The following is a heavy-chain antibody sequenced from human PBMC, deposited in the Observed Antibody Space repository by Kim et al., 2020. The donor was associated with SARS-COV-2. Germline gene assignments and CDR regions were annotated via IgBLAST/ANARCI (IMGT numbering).Heavy chain of an antibody. J-gene: IGHJ3*02. CDR3: ARPKGGEAFDI. V-gene: IGHV3-23*03. CDR1: GFTVSSYS. Sequence: GGSLRLSCAASGFTVSSYSMSWVRQAPGKRLEWVSVIFSDASSTYYADSVKGRFTISRENPKNTLYLQMNSLRAEDTAVYYCARPKGGEAFDIWGQGTMVTVSS. CDR2: IFSDASST.